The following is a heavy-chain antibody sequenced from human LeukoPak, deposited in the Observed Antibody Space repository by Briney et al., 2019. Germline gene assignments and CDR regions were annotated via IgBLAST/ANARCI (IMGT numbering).Heavy chain of an antibody. J-gene: IGHJ5*02. CDR1: GFTFDDYA. V-gene: IGHV3-9*03. Sequence: GRSLRLSCAASGFTFDDYAMHWVRQAPGRGLEWDSGISWNSGNIGYADSVKGRFTISRDNAKKSLYLQMNSLRAEDMALYYCAKGTYYDYWSAYSFDPWGQGTLVTASS. D-gene: IGHD3-3*01. CDR3: AKGTYYDYWSAYSFDP. CDR2: ISWNSGNI.